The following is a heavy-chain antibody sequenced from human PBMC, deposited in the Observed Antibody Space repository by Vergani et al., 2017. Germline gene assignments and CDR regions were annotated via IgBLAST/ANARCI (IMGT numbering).Heavy chain of an antibody. V-gene: IGHV3-30*04. D-gene: IGHD1-26*01. J-gene: IGHJ1*01. CDR2: ISYDGSNK. Sequence: QVQLVESGGGVVQPGRSLRLSCAASGFTFSSYAMHWVRQAPGKGLEWVAVISYDGSNKYYADSVKGRFTISRDNSKNTLYLQMNSLRAEDTAVYYCAKDLYSGSYQPYFQHWGQGTLVTVSS. CDR3: AKDLYSGSYQPYFQH. CDR1: GFTFSSYA.